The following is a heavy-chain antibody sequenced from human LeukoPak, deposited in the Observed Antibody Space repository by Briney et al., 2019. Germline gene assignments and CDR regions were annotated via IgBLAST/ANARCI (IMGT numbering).Heavy chain of an antibody. CDR3: AAYRKVLLPFES. D-gene: IGHD2-8*02. Sequence: GGSLRLSCAASGFTFSTFAMIWVRQPPGKGLEWVSSIFPSGGEIHYADSVRGRFTISRDNSKSTLSLQMNSLRAEDTAIYYCAAYRKVLLPFESWGQGTLVTVSS. V-gene: IGHV3-23*01. CDR2: IFPSGGEI. CDR1: GFTFSTFA. J-gene: IGHJ4*02.